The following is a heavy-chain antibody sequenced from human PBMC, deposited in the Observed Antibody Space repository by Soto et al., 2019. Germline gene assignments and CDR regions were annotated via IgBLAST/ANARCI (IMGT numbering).Heavy chain of an antibody. V-gene: IGHV6-1*01. CDR1: GDSVSSNSAA. D-gene: IGHD6-19*01. Sequence: SQTLSLTCAISGDSVSSNSAAWNWIRQSPSRGLEWLGRTYYRSKRYNDYAVSVKSRININPETSKNQFSLQLKSVTPENTAVFSCATAAGQWLVVGGGVCCYYYGLDVWGQGTTVTVSS. CDR2: TYYRSKRYN. J-gene: IGHJ6*02. CDR3: ATAAGQWLVVGGGVCCYYYGLDV.